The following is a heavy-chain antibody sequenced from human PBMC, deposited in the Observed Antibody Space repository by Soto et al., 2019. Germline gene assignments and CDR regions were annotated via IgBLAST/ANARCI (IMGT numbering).Heavy chain of an antibody. CDR1: GGSISSSNFY. V-gene: IGHV4-39*01. Sequence: SETLSLTCSVTGGSISSSNFYWGWIRQPPGKGLEWIGSIYYSGSTYYNPSLKTRVTIFVDTSKNQFSLKLSSVTAADTAVFYCARVKQLVLDYWGQGTLVTVSS. D-gene: IGHD6-6*01. CDR3: ARVKQLVLDY. CDR2: IYYSGST. J-gene: IGHJ4*02.